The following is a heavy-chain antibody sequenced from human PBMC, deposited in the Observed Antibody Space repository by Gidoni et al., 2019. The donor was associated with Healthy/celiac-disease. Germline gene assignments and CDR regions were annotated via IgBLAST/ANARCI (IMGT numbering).Heavy chain of an antibody. Sequence: QVQLQESGPGLVKPSQTLSPTCTVSGGSISSGAYYWSWIRQHPGKGLEWIGYIYYSGRSYYNPALKSRVTISVDTSKNQFSLKLSSVTAADTAVYYCARDEGDGYFDYWGQGTLVTVSS. V-gene: IGHV4-31*03. CDR3: ARDEGDGYFDY. CDR2: IYYSGRS. CDR1: GGSISSGAYY. J-gene: IGHJ4*02. D-gene: IGHD1-26*01.